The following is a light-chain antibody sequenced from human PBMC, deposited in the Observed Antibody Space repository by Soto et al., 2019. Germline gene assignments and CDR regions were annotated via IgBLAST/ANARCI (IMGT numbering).Light chain of an antibody. V-gene: IGKV1-39*01. Sequence: DIQMTQSPSSLSASAGDTVTITCRASQNIADYLSWYQQKPGKAPKLLMYSSSILHDGVSSRFSGDGSGTAFTLTSTGLQPEDFATYYCLQTCTPHITFGGVTTVEGK. CDR3: LQTCTPHIT. CDR2: SSS. J-gene: IGKJ4*01. CDR1: QNIADY.